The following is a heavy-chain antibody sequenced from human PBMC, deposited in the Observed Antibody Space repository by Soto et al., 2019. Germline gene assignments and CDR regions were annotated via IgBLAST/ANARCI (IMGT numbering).Heavy chain of an antibody. J-gene: IGHJ4*02. CDR2: IRSKANSYAT. CDR3: TRSGYSYGYSTFDY. V-gene: IGHV3-73*01. Sequence: VQLVQSGAEVKKPGSSVKVSCKASGGTFSSYAISWVRQAPGQGLEWVGRIRSKANSYATAYAASVKGRFTISRDDSKNTAYLQMNSLKTEDTAVYYCTRSGYSYGYSTFDYWGQGTLVTVSS. CDR1: GGTFSSYA. D-gene: IGHD5-18*01.